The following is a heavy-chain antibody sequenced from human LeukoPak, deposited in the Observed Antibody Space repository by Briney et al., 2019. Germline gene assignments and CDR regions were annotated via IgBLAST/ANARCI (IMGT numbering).Heavy chain of an antibody. J-gene: IGHJ4*02. CDR1: GFTFSSYG. CDR3: AKDPGIAAAGNTYFDY. V-gene: IGHV3-30*18. D-gene: IGHD6-13*01. CDR2: ISYDGSNK. Sequence: GGSLRPSCAASGFTFSSYGMHWVRQAPGKGLEWVAVISYDGSNKYYADSVKGRFTISRDNSKNTLYLQMNSLRAEDTAVYYCAKDPGIAAAGNTYFDYWGQGTLVTVSS.